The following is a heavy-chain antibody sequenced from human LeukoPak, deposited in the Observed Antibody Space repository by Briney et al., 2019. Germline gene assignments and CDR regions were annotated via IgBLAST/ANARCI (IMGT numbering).Heavy chain of an antibody. CDR1: GFTFSTYA. V-gene: IGHV3-23*01. CDR2: ISVTGGST. D-gene: IGHD1-26*01. Sequence: GGSLRLSCAASGFTFSTYAMSWVRQAPGKGLEWVSAISVTGGSTYSADSVKGRFTISRDNSKNTLYLQMNSLRAEDTAAYYCAKHSRGSFRGASAFDYWGQGTVVTVSS. J-gene: IGHJ4*02. CDR3: AKHSRGSFRGASAFDY.